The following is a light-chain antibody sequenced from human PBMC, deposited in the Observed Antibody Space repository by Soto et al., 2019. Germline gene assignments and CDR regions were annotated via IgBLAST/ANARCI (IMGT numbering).Light chain of an antibody. CDR2: DAS. CDR3: EQRRNWPIT. J-gene: IGKJ5*01. Sequence: EIVLTQSPATLSLSPGERATLSCRTSQSVSSYFAWYQQKPGRAPRLLIYDASNRATGIPARFSGSGSGTDFTLIISSLEPEEFALYYCEQRRNWPITFGQGTRLEIK. CDR1: QSVSSY. V-gene: IGKV3-11*01.